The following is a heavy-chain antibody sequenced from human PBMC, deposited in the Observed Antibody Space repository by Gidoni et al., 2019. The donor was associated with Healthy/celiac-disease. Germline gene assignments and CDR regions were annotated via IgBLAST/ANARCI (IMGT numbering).Heavy chain of an antibody. D-gene: IGHD3-22*01. CDR3: ARSAYYYDSSGSPGNWFDP. CDR2: INHSGST. CDR1: GGSFSGYY. V-gene: IGHV4-34*01. Sequence: QVQLQQWGAGLLKPSETLSLTCAVYGGSFSGYYWSWIRQPPGKGLEWIGEINHSGSTNYNPSLKSRVTISVDTSKNQFSLKLSSVTAADTAVYYCARSAYYYDSSGSPGNWFDPWGQGTLVTVSS. J-gene: IGHJ5*02.